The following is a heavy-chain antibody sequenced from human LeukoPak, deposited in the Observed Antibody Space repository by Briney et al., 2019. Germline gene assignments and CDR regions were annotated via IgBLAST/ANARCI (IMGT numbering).Heavy chain of an antibody. D-gene: IGHD5-24*01. V-gene: IGHV4-39*01. CDR1: GGSIRSSSYY. J-gene: IGHJ2*01. CDR2: IFYSGST. CDR3: VRKGDGYNSGYFDL. Sequence: KTSETLSLTCTVSGGSIRSSSYYWGWIRQPPGKGLERIGSIFYSGSTYYNPSLKSRVTISVDTSKNQFSLKLSSVTAADTAVYYCVRKGDGYNSGYFDLWGRGTLVTVSS.